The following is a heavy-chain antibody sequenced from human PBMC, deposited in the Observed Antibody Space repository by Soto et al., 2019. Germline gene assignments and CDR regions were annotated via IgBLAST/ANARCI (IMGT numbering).Heavy chain of an antibody. CDR2: INTDGSVA. V-gene: IGHV3-74*01. CDR1: GLTFRSYW. D-gene: IGHD2-21*01. Sequence: EVQLVESGGGLVQPGESLRLSCAASGLTFRSYWMHWVRQAPGKGLVWVSRINTDGSVARYGDSVEGRFTISRDNAKNALYLHMNRLGAEGPAVYSGVRDMGLWRLDSWGRGTLVAVSS. J-gene: IGHJ4*02. CDR3: VRDMGLWRLDS.